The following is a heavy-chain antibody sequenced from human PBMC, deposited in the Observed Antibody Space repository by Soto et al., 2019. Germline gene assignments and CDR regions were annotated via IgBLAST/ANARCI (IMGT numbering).Heavy chain of an antibody. Sequence: QVQLVESGGGVVQPGRSLRLSCAASGFTFSSYAMHWVRQAPGKGLEWVAVISYDGSNKYYADSVKGRFTISRDNSKNPLYLQMNSLRAEGTAVYYCVREGPSPGMGGQGTLVTVSS. CDR1: GFTFSSYA. CDR3: VREGPSPGM. J-gene: IGHJ4*02. V-gene: IGHV3-30-3*01. CDR2: ISYDGSNK. D-gene: IGHD2-8*01.